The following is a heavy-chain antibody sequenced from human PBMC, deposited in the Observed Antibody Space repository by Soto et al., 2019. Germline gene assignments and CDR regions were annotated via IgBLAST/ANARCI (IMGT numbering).Heavy chain of an antibody. J-gene: IGHJ4*02. D-gene: IGHD3-9*01. Sequence: SETLSLTCAVYGGSFSGYYWSWIRQPPGKGLEWIGEINHSGSTNYNPSLKSRVTISVDTSKNQFSLKLSSVTAADTAVYYCARGYGRGYDILTGYSRWGQGTLVTVSS. V-gene: IGHV4-34*01. CDR2: INHSGST. CDR1: GGSFSGYY. CDR3: ARGYGRGYDILTGYSR.